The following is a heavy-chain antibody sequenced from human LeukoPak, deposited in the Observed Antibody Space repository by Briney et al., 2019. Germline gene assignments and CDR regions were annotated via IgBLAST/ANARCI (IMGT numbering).Heavy chain of an antibody. CDR3: AKDRRRGTENSIDV. D-gene: IGHD1-14*01. CDR1: GFTFSTHA. Sequence: GGSLRLSCAASGFTFSTHAMTWVRQAPGKGLEWVSSISDSGGRTYYADSVKGRFTISRDNSKNTLYLQMNSLGAEDMAIYYCAKDRRRGTENSIDVWGQGTTVTVAS. V-gene: IGHV3-23*01. CDR2: ISDSGGRT. J-gene: IGHJ6*02.